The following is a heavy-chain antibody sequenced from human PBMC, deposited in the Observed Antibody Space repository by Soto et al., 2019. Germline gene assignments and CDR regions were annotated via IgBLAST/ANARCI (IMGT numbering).Heavy chain of an antibody. V-gene: IGHV3-74*01. CDR2: INSDGSST. Sequence: GGSLRLSCAASGFTFSSYWMHWVRQAPGKGLVWVSRINSDGSSTSYADSVKGRFTISRDNAKNTLYLQMNSLRAEDTAVYYCARADCSGGSCYPHHDYGMDVWGQGT. D-gene: IGHD2-15*01. CDR1: GFTFSSYW. J-gene: IGHJ6*02. CDR3: ARADCSGGSCYPHHDYGMDV.